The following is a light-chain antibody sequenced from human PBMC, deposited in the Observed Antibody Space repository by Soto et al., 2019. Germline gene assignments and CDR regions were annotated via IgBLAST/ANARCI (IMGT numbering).Light chain of an antibody. CDR2: GAS. J-gene: IGKJ4*01. Sequence: EILLPQSQGTLSLSPGERATLSGRASQSVISSNLAWYQQKPGQAPRLLIYGASSRATGVPDRFSGSGSGAEFTLTISRLEPEEFAVYYCQQFGDSAFTVGGGTKVDIK. CDR1: QSVISSN. CDR3: QQFGDSAFT. V-gene: IGKV3-20*01.